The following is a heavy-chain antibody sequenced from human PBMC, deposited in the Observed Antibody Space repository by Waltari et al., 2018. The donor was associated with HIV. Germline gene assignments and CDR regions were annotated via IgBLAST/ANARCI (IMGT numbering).Heavy chain of an antibody. CDR2: IWYDGSKK. D-gene: IGHD6-13*01. CDR1: GFRVSDYG. CDR3: ARVPFASSWSADSFDV. J-gene: IGHJ3*01. V-gene: IGHV3-33*01. Sequence: VQLEESGGGVVQPGRSRRLYCAASGFRVSDYGLHLVRQAPGKGLQWVAVIWYDGSKKEYSDSVKGRFTISKDNSKNTLFLQMNSLRVDDTAVYFCARVPFASSWSADSFDVWGPGTRITVSS.